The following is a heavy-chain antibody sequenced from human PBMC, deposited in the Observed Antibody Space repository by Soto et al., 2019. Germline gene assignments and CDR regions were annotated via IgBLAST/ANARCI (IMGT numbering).Heavy chain of an antibody. CDR3: AKASLGDILTGYSNTFDY. CDR1: GFTFDDYA. CDR2: ISWNSGSI. Sequence: GGSLRLSCAASGFTFDDYAMHWVRQAPGKGLEWVSGISWNSGSIGYADSVKGRFTISRDNAKNSLYLQMNSLRAEDTALYYCAKASLGDILTGYSNTFDYWGQGTLVTVSS. D-gene: IGHD3-9*01. V-gene: IGHV3-9*01. J-gene: IGHJ4*02.